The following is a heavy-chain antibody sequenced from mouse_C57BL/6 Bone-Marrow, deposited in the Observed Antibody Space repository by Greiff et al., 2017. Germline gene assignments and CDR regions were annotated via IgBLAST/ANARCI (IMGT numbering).Heavy chain of an antibody. Sequence: QVQLQQPGAELVKPGASVKLSCKASGYTFTSYWMHWVKQRPGQGLEWIGMIHPNSGSTNYNEKFKSKATLTVDKSSSTAYMQLSSLTSEDSAVYYCARWPSYYSSSYIFDYWGQGTTLTVSS. CDR3: ARWPSYYSSSYIFDY. V-gene: IGHV1-64*01. CDR2: IHPNSGST. J-gene: IGHJ2*01. D-gene: IGHD1-1*01. CDR1: GYTFTSYW.